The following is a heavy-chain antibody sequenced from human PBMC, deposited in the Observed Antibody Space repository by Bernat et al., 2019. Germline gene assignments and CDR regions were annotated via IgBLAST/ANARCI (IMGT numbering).Heavy chain of an antibody. CDR1: GFTFSSYS. D-gene: IGHD2-2*01. CDR2: ISSSSSTI. Sequence: EVQLVESGGGLVQPGGSLRLSCAASGFTFSSYSMNWVRQAPGKGLEWVSYISSSSSTINYADSVKGRFTIYRDNAKNSLYLQMNSLRAEDTAVYYCARALGALSAAIRDYFDYWGQGTLVTVSS. J-gene: IGHJ4*02. CDR3: ARALGALSAAIRDYFDY. V-gene: IGHV3-48*01.